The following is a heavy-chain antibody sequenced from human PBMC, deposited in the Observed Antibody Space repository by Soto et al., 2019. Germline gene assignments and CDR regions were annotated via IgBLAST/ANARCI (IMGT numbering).Heavy chain of an antibody. CDR2: IYYSGST. CDR1: GGSISSGGYY. J-gene: IGHJ5*02. D-gene: IGHD5-12*01. CDR3: AREQGSDVDIVATAYNWFDP. Sequence: PSETLSLTCTVSGGSISSGGYYWSWIRQHPGKGLEWIGYIYYSGSTYYNPSLKSRVTISVDTSKNQFSLKLSSVTAADTAVYYCAREQGSDVDIVATAYNWFDPWGQGILVTVSS. V-gene: IGHV4-31*03.